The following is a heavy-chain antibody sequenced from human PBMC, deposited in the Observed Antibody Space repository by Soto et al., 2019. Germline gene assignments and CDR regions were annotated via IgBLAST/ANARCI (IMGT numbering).Heavy chain of an antibody. V-gene: IGHV3-48*03. D-gene: IGHD6-19*01. CDR1: GFTFSSYE. CDR2: ISSSGSNI. J-gene: IGHJ4*01. Sequence: EVQLVESGGGLVQPGGSLRLSCAASGFTFSSYEMNWVRQAPGKGLEWVSYISSSGSNIYYIDSVKGRFTISRDNAKNSLYLQMNSLRAEETTVYYCARGGIAVGGWANVDYCGHGTLITASS. CDR3: ARGGIAVGGWANVDY.